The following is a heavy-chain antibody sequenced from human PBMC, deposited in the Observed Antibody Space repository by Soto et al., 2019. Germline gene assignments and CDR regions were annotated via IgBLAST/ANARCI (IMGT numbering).Heavy chain of an antibody. CDR3: AGDPDTHSNDSHASSSP. D-gene: IGHD3-16*01. V-gene: IGHV1-69*08. J-gene: IGHJ5*02. CDR2: IIPIIGII. Sequence: QVQLVQSGAEVKKPGSSVKVSCKASGGTFSTYTITWVRQAPGQGLEWMGRIIPIIGIINYAQKFQGRVTIIPHTFTCTAHMALTGLRSDDTAVYYSAGDPDTHSNDSHASSSPCGQGTLVTVSS. CDR1: GGTFSTYT.